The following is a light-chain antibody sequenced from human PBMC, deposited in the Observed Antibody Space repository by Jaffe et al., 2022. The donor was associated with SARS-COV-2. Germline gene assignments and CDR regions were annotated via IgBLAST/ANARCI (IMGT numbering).Light chain of an antibody. CDR3: MEGSYWPKT. V-gene: IGKV2-30*01. CDR2: RVS. CDR1: QSLVYSNGNTY. J-gene: IGKJ2*01. Sequence: DVVMTQSPLSLPVTLGQPASISCRSSQSLVYSNGNTYLTWFQQRPGQSPRRLIYRVSTRDSGVPDRFSGSGSGTDFTLRISRVEAEDVGVYYCMEGSYWPKTFGQGTKLEIK.